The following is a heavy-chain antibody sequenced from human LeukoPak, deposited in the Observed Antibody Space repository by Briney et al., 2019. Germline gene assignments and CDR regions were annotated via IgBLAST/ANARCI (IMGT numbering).Heavy chain of an antibody. V-gene: IGHV1-69*01. CDR3: ARETTGTTSWFDP. D-gene: IGHD1-7*01. J-gene: IGHJ5*02. Sequence: PGGSVRLSCAASEFTFSSYAISWVRQAPGQGLEWMGGIIPIFGTANYAQKFQGRVTITADESTSTAYMELSSLRSEDTAVYYCARETTGTTSWFDPWGQGTLVTVSS. CDR2: IIPIFGTA. CDR1: EFTFSSYA.